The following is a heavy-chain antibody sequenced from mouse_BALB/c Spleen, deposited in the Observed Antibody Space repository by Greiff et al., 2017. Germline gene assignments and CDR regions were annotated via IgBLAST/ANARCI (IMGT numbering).Heavy chain of an antibody. CDR1: GFTFTAYY. V-gene: IGHV7-3*02. CDR3: ARANWDGEYYFDY. J-gene: IGHJ2*01. Sequence: EVQGVESGGGLVQPGGSLRLSCATSGFTFTAYYMSWVRQPPGKALEWLGFIRNKANGYTTEYSASVKGRFTISRDNSQSILYLQMNTLRAEDSATYYCARANWDGEYYFDYWGQGTTRTVSS. D-gene: IGHD4-1*01. CDR2: IRNKANGYTT.